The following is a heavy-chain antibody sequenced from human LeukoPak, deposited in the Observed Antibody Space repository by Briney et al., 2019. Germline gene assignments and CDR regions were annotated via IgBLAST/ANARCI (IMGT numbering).Heavy chain of an antibody. Sequence: SETLSLTCTVSGGSISSGGYYWSWIRQHPGKGLEWIGYIYYSGSTYYNPSLKSRVTISVDTSKNQFSLKLSSVTAADTAVYYCARGPGYDFWSGYYFAGRGYYYYYMDVWGKGTTVTVSS. CDR3: ARGPGYDFWSGYYFAGRGYYYYYMDV. J-gene: IGHJ6*03. V-gene: IGHV4-31*03. CDR2: IYYSGST. D-gene: IGHD3-3*01. CDR1: GGSISSGGYY.